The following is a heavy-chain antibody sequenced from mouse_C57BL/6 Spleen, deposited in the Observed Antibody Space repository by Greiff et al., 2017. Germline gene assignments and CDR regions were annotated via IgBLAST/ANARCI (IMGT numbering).Heavy chain of an antibody. Sequence: EVKLVESGGGLAQPGESLKLSCESNEYEFPSHDMSWVRKTPEKRLELVAAINSDGGSTYYPDTMERRFIISRDNTKKTLYLQMSSLRSEDTALYYCARLGTVVGAMDYWGQGTSVTVSS. CDR3: ARLGTVVGAMDY. CDR2: INSDGGST. V-gene: IGHV5-2*01. J-gene: IGHJ4*01. CDR1: EYEFPSHD. D-gene: IGHD1-1*01.